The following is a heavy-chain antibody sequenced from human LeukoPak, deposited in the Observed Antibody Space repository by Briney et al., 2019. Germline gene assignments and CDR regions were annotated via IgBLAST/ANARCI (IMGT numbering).Heavy chain of an antibody. V-gene: IGHV3-33*01. J-gene: IGHJ4*02. CDR3: TRYNNDHFDY. D-gene: IGHD1-14*01. CDR1: GFTFGGYG. Sequence: GGSLRLSCAGSGFTFGGYGMHWFRQIPGKGLEWVAVIAYDGSRAFYADSVKGRFTISRDNSKNTMSVQMDDLRAEDTAVYYCTRYNNDHFDYWGQGTLVTVSS. CDR2: IAYDGSRA.